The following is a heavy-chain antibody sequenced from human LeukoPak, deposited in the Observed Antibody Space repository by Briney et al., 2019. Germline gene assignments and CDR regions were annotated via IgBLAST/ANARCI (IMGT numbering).Heavy chain of an antibody. J-gene: IGHJ4*02. V-gene: IGHV4-59*12. CDR3: ARADTHHTYSSSWHFDY. CDR2: ISYSGST. CDR1: GGSISDYY. D-gene: IGHD6-13*01. Sequence: SETLSLTCTVSGGSISDYYWTWIRQPPGKGLEWIGYISYSGSTNYNPSLQSRVTISVDTSKNQFSLQLSSVTAADTAVYYCARADTHHTYSSSWHFDYWGQGTLVTVSS.